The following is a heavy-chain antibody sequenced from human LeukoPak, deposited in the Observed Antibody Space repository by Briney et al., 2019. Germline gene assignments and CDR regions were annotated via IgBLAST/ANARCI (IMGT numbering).Heavy chain of an antibody. CDR2: IKQDGSAK. V-gene: IGHV3-7*04. Sequence: GGSLRLSCAASGFPFSSSWMSWVRQAPGKGLEWVANIKQDGSAKFYVDSLKGRFTTSRDNAKNSLYLQMSSLRAEDTAVYYCARWGGGFDYWGQGTLVTVSS. J-gene: IGHJ4*02. CDR1: GFPFSSSW. CDR3: ARWGGGFDY. D-gene: IGHD3-16*01.